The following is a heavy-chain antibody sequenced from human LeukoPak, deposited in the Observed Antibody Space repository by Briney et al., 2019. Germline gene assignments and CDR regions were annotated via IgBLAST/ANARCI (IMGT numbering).Heavy chain of an antibody. J-gene: IGHJ3*02. Sequence: GGSLRLSCAASGFTFSSSVMSWVRQAPGKGLEWVSSILTPTGSIYYADSVKGRSTISRDNSKNTLYLQMNSLRAEDTAVYYCAKDVFDTSWYVAFDMWGQGTMVTVSS. D-gene: IGHD6-13*01. CDR3: AKDVFDTSWYVAFDM. CDR1: GFTFSSSV. V-gene: IGHV3-23*01. CDR2: ILTPTGSI.